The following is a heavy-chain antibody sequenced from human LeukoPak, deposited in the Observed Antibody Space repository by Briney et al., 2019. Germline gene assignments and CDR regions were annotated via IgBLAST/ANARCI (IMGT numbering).Heavy chain of an antibody. CDR2: ISGSGGSA. J-gene: IGHJ4*02. D-gene: IGHD5-18*01. Sequence: GGSLRLSCAASGFTFSSYAMSWVRQAPGKGLEWVSAISGSGGSAYYADSVKGRFTISRDNSKNTLYLQMNSLRAEDTAVYYCASQGVGTAMGYYWGQGTLVTVSS. CDR3: ASQGVGTAMGYY. CDR1: GFTFSSYA. V-gene: IGHV3-23*01.